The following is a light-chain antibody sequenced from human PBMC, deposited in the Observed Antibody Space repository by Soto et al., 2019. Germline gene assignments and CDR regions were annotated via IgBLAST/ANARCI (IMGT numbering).Light chain of an antibody. J-gene: IGKJ1*01. Sequence: EIVLTQSPGTLSLSPGDRATLSCRASQTVNNRYLAWYQHKRGQAPRLLIYGVSSSATGFPDXFSGSGSGXXXXXXXXXXXPXDXXXYYCQQYDTSPPMFGQGTKVEL. CDR1: QTVNNRY. CDR3: QQYDTSPPM. CDR2: GVS. V-gene: IGKV3-20*01.